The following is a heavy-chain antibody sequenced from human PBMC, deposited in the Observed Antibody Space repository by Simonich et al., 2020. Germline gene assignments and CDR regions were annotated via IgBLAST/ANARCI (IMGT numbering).Heavy chain of an antibody. V-gene: IGHV1-2*02. CDR1: GYTFTGYY. J-gene: IGHJ3*02. Sequence: QVQLVQSGAEVKKPGASVKVSCKASGYTFTGYYMHWVRQAPGQGLEWRGWINPNRGGTNYAKNFQGRVTMTRDTSISTAYMELSRLRSDDTAVYYCARGPRWTGDDAFDIWGQGTMVTVSS. CDR3: ARGPRWTGDDAFDI. CDR2: INPNRGGT. D-gene: IGHD7-27*01.